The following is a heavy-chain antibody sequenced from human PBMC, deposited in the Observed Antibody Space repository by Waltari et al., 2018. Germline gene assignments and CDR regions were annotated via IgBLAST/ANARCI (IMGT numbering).Heavy chain of an antibody. V-gene: IGHV3-7*01. CDR2: IKEDGSDK. D-gene: IGHD7-27*01. CDR3: ATWRWGQSEFDY. J-gene: IGHJ4*02. CDR1: GFTFRRHW. Sequence: VQLVESGGGVVQPGRSLRLSCVASGFTFRRHWMSWVRQAPGRGLEWVATIKEDGSDKHYVDSVRGRVTISRDNANDSLYLQMNSLRAEDTAVYYCATWRWGQSEFDYWGQGTLVTVSS.